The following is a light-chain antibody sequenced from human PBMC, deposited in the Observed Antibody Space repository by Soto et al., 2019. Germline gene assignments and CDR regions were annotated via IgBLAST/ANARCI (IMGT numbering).Light chain of an antibody. CDR1: QSDGNY. CDR3: QQRSSWPRMYT. CDR2: DVS. V-gene: IGKV3-11*01. Sequence: SVLTQSPATLSLSPGERATLSCRASQSDGNYIAWYQQKPGQPPRLLIYDVSNRATGVPARFSGSGSGTDFTLTISSLEHEDCGVYQCQQRSSWPRMYTFGQGTKLEI. J-gene: IGKJ2*01.